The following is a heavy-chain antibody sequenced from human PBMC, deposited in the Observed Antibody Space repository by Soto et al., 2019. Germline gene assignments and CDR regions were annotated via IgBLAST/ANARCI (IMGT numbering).Heavy chain of an antibody. V-gene: IGHV3-30-3*01. CDR3: ARDRLRYFDWLPQPRGYFDY. Sequence: GGSLRLSCAASGFTFSSYAMHWVRQAPGKGLEWVAVISYDGSNKYYADSVKGRFTISRDNSKNTLYLQMNSLRAEDTAVYYCARDRLRYFDWLPQPRGYFDYWGQGTLVTVSS. CDR2: ISYDGSNK. J-gene: IGHJ4*02. CDR1: GFTFSSYA. D-gene: IGHD3-9*01.